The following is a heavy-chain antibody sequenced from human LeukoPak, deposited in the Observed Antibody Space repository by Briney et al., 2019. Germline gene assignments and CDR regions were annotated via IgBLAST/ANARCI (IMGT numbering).Heavy chain of an antibody. J-gene: IGHJ2*01. Sequence: PSETLSLTCTVSGDSINSGSYYWNWIRQPAGKGLEWIGRVYTSGSTNYNPSLKSPVTVSLDTSDNQFSLKLSSVTAADTAVYYCARDSLYCSNSSCYYPWYFDLWGRGTLLTVSS. V-gene: IGHV4-61*02. D-gene: IGHD2-2*01. CDR1: GDSINSGSYY. CDR3: ARDSLYCSNSSCYYPWYFDL. CDR2: VYTSGST.